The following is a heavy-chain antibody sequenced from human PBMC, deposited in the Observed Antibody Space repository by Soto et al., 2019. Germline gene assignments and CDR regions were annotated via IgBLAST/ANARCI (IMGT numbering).Heavy chain of an antibody. CDR2: FDPEDGET. V-gene: IGHV1-24*01. CDR3: ATALRFLEWLFFAFDI. J-gene: IGHJ3*02. CDR1: GYTLTELS. D-gene: IGHD3-3*01. Sequence: ASVKVSCKVSGYTLTELSMHWVRQAPGKGLEWMGGFDPEDGETIYAQNFQGRVTMTEDTSTDTAYMELSSLRSEDTAVYYCATALRFLEWLFFAFDIWGQGTMVTVSS.